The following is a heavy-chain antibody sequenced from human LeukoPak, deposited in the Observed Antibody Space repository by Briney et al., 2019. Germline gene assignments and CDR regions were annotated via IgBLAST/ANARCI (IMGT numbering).Heavy chain of an antibody. CDR3: AELGITMIGGV. CDR1: GFTFSSYE. V-gene: IGHV3-48*03. CDR2: ISSSGSTI. J-gene: IGHJ6*04. D-gene: IGHD3-10*02. Sequence: GSLRLSFAASGFTFSSYEMNWDSQAPGKGLEWVSYISSSGSTIYYAASVKGRFTISRDNAKNSLYLQMNSLRAEDTAVYYCAELGITMIGGVWGKGTTVTISS.